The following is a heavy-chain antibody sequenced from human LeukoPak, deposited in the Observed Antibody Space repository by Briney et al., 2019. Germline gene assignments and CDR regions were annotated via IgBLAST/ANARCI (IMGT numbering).Heavy chain of an antibody. CDR3: ARASGYSDSYYFDY. J-gene: IGHJ4*02. V-gene: IGHV4-34*01. D-gene: IGHD3-9*01. CDR2: INHSGST. CDR1: GGSFSGYY. Sequence: SETLSLICAVYGGSFSGYYWSWIRQPPGKGLEWIGEINHSGSTNYNPSLKSRVTISVDTSKNQFSLKLSSVTAADTAVYYCARASGYSDSYYFDYWGQGTLVTVSS.